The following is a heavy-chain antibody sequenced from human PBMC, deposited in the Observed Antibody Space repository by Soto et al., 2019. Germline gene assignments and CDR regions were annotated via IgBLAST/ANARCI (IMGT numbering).Heavy chain of an antibody. Sequence: SETLSLTCAVSGYSISSGYYWGWIRQPPGKGLEWVASIYHSGSTYYSPSLKSRVTISVDTSKNQFSLKLSSVTAADTAVYYCARDADSSGYYYHFDYWGQGTLVTVS. CDR3: ARDADSSGYYYHFDY. CDR2: IYHSGST. CDR1: GYSISSGYY. D-gene: IGHD3-22*01. V-gene: IGHV4-38-2*02. J-gene: IGHJ4*02.